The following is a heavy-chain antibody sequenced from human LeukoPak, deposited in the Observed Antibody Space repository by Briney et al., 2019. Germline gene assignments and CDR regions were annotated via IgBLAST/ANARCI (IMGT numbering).Heavy chain of an antibody. CDR2: ISAYNGNT. CDR1: GYTFTSYG. V-gene: IGHV1-18*01. J-gene: IGHJ4*02. Sequence: ASVKVSCKASGYTFTSYGISWVRQAPGQGLEWMGWISAYNGNTNYAQKLQGRVTMTTDTSTSTAYMELRSLRSDDTAVYYCASGLRRSYSLDYFDYWGQGTLVTVSS. CDR3: ASGLRRSYSLDYFDY. D-gene: IGHD1-26*01.